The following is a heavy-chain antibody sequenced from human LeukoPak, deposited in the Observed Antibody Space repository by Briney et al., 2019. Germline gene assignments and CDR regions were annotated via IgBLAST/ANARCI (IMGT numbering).Heavy chain of an antibody. Sequence: GGSLRLSCAASGFTFSDYYMTWIRQTPGKGLEWVSFISSSTTYTNYADSVKGRFTVSRDNAKSSLYLQMNSLRAEDTAVYYCAILRYRSRYFDYWGHGTLVTVS. V-gene: IGHV3-11*03. CDR2: ISSSTTYT. CDR3: AILRYRSRYFDY. CDR1: GFTFSDYY. D-gene: IGHD6-13*01. J-gene: IGHJ4*01.